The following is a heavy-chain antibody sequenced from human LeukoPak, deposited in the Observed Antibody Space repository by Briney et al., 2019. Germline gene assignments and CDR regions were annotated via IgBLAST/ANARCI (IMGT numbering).Heavy chain of an antibody. V-gene: IGHV4-59*01. CDR2: IYYSGST. J-gene: IGHJ3*02. CDR3: ARARSAAFDI. Sequence: TSETLSLTCTVSGGSISSYYWSWIRQPPGKGLEWIGYIYYSGSTNYNPSLKSRVTISVDTSKNQFSLKLSSVTAADTAVYYCARARSAAFDIWGQGTMVTVSS. CDR1: GGSISSYY.